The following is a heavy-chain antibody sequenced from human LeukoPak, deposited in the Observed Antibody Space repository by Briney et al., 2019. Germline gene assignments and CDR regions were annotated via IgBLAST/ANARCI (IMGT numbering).Heavy chain of an antibody. V-gene: IGHV5-51*01. D-gene: IGHD2-15*01. CDR1: GYSFTSYW. Sequence: GESLKISCKGSGYSFTSYWIGWVRQMPGKGLEWMGIIYPGDSDTRYSPSFQGQVTISADKSISTAYLQWSSLKASDTAMYYCARHRGGGDCSGGGCYSDYWGQGTLVTVSS. CDR2: IYPGDSDT. J-gene: IGHJ4*02. CDR3: ARHRGGGDCSGGGCYSDY.